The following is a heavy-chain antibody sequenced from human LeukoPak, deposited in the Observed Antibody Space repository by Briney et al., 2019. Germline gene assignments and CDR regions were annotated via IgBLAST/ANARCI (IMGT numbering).Heavy chain of an antibody. CDR2: ISYDGNNK. CDR1: GFTFSSYA. D-gene: IGHD3-22*01. V-gene: IGHV3-30-3*01. Sequence: PGRSLRLSCAASGFTFSSYAMHWVRQAPGKGLEWVAVISYDGNNKYYADSVKGRFTISRDNSKNTLYLQMNSLRAEDTAVYYCARATYYYDSSGYSLGYWGQGTLVTVSS. CDR3: ARATYYYDSSGYSLGY. J-gene: IGHJ4*02.